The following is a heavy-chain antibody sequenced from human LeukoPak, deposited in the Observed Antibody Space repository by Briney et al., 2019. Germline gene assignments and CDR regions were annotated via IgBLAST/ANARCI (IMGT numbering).Heavy chain of an antibody. D-gene: IGHD4-17*01. CDR2: ISSDSSYI. V-gene: IGHV3-21*01. CDR1: GFNFNTYT. Sequence: GGSLRLSCAASGFNFNTYTMNWVRQAPGKGLEWVSSISSDSSYIYYADAVHGRFTVSRDNAKYSLYLQMNSLRAEDTAVYYCVRGSYGAYDYWGQGTLVTVSS. J-gene: IGHJ4*02. CDR3: VRGSYGAYDY.